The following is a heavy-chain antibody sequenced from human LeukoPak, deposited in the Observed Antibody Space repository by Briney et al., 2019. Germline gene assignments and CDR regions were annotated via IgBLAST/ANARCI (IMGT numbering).Heavy chain of an antibody. CDR3: ARDIAAAGGDY. V-gene: IGHV3-21*01. Sequence: GSLRLSCAASGFTFSSYSMNWVRQAPGKGLEWVSSISSSSGYIYYADSVKGRFTISRDNAKNSLYLQMNSLRAEDTAVYYCARDIAAAGGDYWGQGTLVTVSS. D-gene: IGHD6-13*01. J-gene: IGHJ4*02. CDR2: ISSSSGYI. CDR1: GFTFSSYS.